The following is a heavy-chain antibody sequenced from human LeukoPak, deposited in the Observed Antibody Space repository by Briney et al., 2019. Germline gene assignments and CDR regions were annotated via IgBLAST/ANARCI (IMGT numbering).Heavy chain of an antibody. J-gene: IGHJ4*02. CDR3: ARGPNPRLLWFGELLSKYYFDY. Sequence: PSETLSLTCAVYGGSFSGYYWSWIRQPPGKGLGWIGEINHSGSTNYNPSLKGRVTISVDTSKNQFSLKLSSVTAADTAVYYCARGPNPRLLWFGELLSKYYFDYWGQGTLVTVSS. CDR2: INHSGST. D-gene: IGHD3-10*01. V-gene: IGHV4-34*01. CDR1: GGSFSGYY.